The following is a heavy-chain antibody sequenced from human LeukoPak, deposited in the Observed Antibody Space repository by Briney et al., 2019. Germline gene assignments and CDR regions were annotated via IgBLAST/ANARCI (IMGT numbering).Heavy chain of an antibody. J-gene: IGHJ1*01. CDR3: ARVYYYDSSGPEYFQH. CDR1: GYTFTSYD. D-gene: IGHD3-22*01. CDR2: MNPNSGNT. Sequence: GASVKVSCKASGYTFTSYDINWVRQATGQGLEWMGWMNPNSGNTGYAQKFQGRVTMTRDTSISTAYMELSRLRSDDTAVYYCARVYYYDSSGPEYFQHWGQGTLVTVSS. V-gene: IGHV1-8*01.